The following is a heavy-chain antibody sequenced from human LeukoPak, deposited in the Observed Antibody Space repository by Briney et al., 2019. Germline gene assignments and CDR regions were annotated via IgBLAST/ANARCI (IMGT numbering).Heavy chain of an antibody. CDR3: AREPNGYGSGSYYNY. CDR1: GYTFSAYY. CDR2: ISAYNGNT. V-gene: IGHV1-18*04. J-gene: IGHJ4*02. D-gene: IGHD3-10*01. Sequence: RGASVKVSCKASGYTFSAYYMHWVRQAPGQGLEWMGWISAYNGNTNYAQKLQGRVTMTTDTSTSTAYMELRSLRSDDTAVYYCAREPNGYGSGSYYNYWGQGTLVTVSS.